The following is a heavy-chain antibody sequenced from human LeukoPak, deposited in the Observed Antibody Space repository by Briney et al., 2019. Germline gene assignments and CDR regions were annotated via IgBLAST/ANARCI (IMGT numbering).Heavy chain of an antibody. V-gene: IGHV1-18*01. CDR3: ATWGPNYYGSGSYFYLDY. CDR1: GYTFTSYG. J-gene: IGHJ4*02. Sequence: ASVKVSCKASGYTFTSYGISWVRQAPGQGLEWMGWISAYNGNTNYAQKLQGRVTMTTDTSTSTAYMELRSLRSDDTAVYYCATWGPNYYGSGSYFYLDYWGQGTLVTVSS. CDR2: ISAYNGNT. D-gene: IGHD3-10*01.